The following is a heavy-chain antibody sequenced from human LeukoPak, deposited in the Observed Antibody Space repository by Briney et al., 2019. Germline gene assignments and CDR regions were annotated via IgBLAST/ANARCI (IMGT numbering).Heavy chain of an antibody. J-gene: IGHJ4*02. D-gene: IGHD6-19*01. Sequence: PSETLSLTCTVSGGSISSGGYYWSWIRQPPGKGLEWIGEINHSGSTNYNPSLKSRVTISVDTSKNQFSLKLSSVTAADTAVYYCARRGGSGWFVYWGQGTLVTVSS. CDR2: INHSGST. CDR1: GGSISSGGYY. V-gene: IGHV4-39*07. CDR3: ARRGGSGWFVY.